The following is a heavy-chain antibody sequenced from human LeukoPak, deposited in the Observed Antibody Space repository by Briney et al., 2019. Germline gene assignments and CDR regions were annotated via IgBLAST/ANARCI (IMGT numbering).Heavy chain of an antibody. V-gene: IGHV1-2*06. J-gene: IGHJ4*02. Sequence: GASVKVSCKASGYTFTGYYMHWVRQAPGQGLEWMGRINPNSGGTNYAQKFQGRVTMTRDTSISTAYMELSRLRSDDTAVYYCARDFEYYDSPTTDYWGQGTLVTVSS. CDR1: GYTFTGYY. CDR2: INPNSGGT. D-gene: IGHD3-22*01. CDR3: ARDFEYYDSPTTDY.